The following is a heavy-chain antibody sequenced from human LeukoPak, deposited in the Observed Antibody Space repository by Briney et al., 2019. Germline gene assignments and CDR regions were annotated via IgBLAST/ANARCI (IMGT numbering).Heavy chain of an antibody. CDR1: GGSISSYY. CDR2: IYYSGST. Sequence: SETLSLTCTVSGGSISSYYWSWIRQPPGKGLEWIGYIYYSGSTNYNPSLKSRVTISVDTSKNQFSLKLSSVTAADTAVYYCARLGFDFWSGYHYYFGYWGQGTLVTVSS. J-gene: IGHJ4*02. V-gene: IGHV4-59*08. CDR3: ARLGFDFWSGYHYYFGY. D-gene: IGHD3-3*01.